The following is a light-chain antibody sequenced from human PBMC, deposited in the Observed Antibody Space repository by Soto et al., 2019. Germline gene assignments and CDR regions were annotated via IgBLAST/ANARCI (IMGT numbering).Light chain of an antibody. CDR2: GXS. J-gene: IGKJ1*01. CDR1: RSTSPY. V-gene: IGKV1-39*01. CDR3: QQSFSTTRT. Sequence: IHMTQSRSPLLASVGDRVTNPXRARRSTSPYFNWYQQERGXPPKXXXDGXSSLQSGGPSRFSGSGSGTDFTLPISSLQPEDFGTYYCQQSFSTTRTFGQGTKVDIK.